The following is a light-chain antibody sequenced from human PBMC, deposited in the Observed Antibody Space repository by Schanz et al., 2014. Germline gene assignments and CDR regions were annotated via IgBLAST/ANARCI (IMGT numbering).Light chain of an antibody. CDR1: QSVSTN. CDR3: QQYGSSGT. CDR2: GAS. Sequence: EIVMTQSPVTLSVSPGERATLSCRASQSVSTNLAWFQQKPGQAPRLLMYGASTRATGVPARFSGSGSGTEFTLTISRLEPEDFAVYYCQQYGSSGTFGQGPKVEI. J-gene: IGKJ1*01. V-gene: IGKV3-15*01.